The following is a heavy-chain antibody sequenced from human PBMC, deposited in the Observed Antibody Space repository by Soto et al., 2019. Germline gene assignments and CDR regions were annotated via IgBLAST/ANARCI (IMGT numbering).Heavy chain of an antibody. V-gene: IGHV3-48*02. CDR1: GFTFSSYS. Sequence: PGGSLRLSCAVSGFTFSSYSMNWVRQAPGKGLEWVSYISSSSSTIYYADSVKGRFTISRDNAKNSLYLQMNSLRDEDTAVYYCARAIDYDILTGYPAPPDYWGQGTLVTVSS. D-gene: IGHD3-9*01. CDR3: ARAIDYDILTGYPAPPDY. CDR2: ISSSSSTI. J-gene: IGHJ4*02.